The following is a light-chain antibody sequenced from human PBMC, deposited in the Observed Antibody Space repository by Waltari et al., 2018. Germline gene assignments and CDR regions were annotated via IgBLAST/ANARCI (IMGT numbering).Light chain of an antibody. J-gene: IGKJ1*01. CDR2: GAS. CDR1: QSVTSNY. CDR3: QKYGTSPRT. Sequence: EIVLTQSPGTLSLSPGGRATLSCRASQSVTSNYLAWYQQKPGQAPRLIMFGASTRATGIPDRFSGSGSGTDFTFTISRLEPEDFAVYYCQKYGTSPRTFGQGTKVEIK. V-gene: IGKV3-20*01.